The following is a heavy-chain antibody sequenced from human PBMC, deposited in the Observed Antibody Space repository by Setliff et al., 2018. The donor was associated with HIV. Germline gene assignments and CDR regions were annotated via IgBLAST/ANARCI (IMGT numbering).Heavy chain of an antibody. CDR2: INPSGST. D-gene: IGHD6-19*01. J-gene: IGHJ4*02. CDR1: GGSFSDYS. CDR3: ARGKQWLVRGLDY. Sequence: PSETLCLTCAVYGGSFSDYSWNWIRQPPGKGLEWIGEINPSGSTNYNPSLKSRVTISLDTSKNQFSLKLSSLIAADTAVYYCARGKQWLVRGLDYWGQGTLVTVSS. V-gene: IGHV4-34*01.